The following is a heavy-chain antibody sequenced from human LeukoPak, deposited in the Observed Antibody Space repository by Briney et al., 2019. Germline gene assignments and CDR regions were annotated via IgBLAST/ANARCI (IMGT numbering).Heavy chain of an antibody. Sequence: PGGSLRLSCVVSGFTFSDYAMSWVRQAPEKGLDWVSVISGSAHKIRYADSVKGRFTISRDNAKNSLYLQMNSLRAEDTAVYYCARDLVWNDFEGEEGGQDYWGQGTLVTVSS. CDR2: ISGSAHKI. CDR1: GFTFSDYA. D-gene: IGHD1-1*01. J-gene: IGHJ4*02. V-gene: IGHV3-23*01. CDR3: ARDLVWNDFEGEEGGQDY.